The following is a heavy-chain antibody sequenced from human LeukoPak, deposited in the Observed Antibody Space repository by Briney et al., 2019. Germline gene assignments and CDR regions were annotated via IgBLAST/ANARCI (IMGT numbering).Heavy chain of an antibody. CDR2: ISGSGGST. V-gene: IGHV3-23*01. D-gene: IGHD7-27*01. J-gene: IGHJ4*02. CDR1: GFTFSNHA. CDR3: ARRGPNWGFFDY. Sequence: GGSLRLSCAASGFTFSNHAMSWVRQAPGKGLEWVSTISGSGGSTYYADSVKGRFTISGDNSKNTLYLQMNSLRAEDTAVYYCARRGPNWGFFDYWGRGTLVTVSS.